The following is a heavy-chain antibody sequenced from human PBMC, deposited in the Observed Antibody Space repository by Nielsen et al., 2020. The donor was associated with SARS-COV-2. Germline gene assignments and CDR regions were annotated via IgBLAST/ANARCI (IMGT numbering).Heavy chain of an antibody. CDR1: GYTFTSYD. CDR2: MNPNSGNT. Sequence: ASVKVSCKASGYTFTSYDINWVRQATGQGLEWMGWMNPNSGNTGYAQKFQGRVTMTEDTSTDTAYMELSSLRSEDTAVYYCATQGGYDNYYYYGMDVWGQGTTVTVSS. V-gene: IGHV1-8*01. J-gene: IGHJ6*02. CDR3: ATQGGYDNYYYYGMDV. D-gene: IGHD5-12*01.